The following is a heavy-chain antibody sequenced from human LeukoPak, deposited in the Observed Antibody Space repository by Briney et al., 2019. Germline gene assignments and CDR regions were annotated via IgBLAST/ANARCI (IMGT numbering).Heavy chain of an antibody. J-gene: IGHJ2*01. D-gene: IGHD1-26*01. V-gene: IGHV3-7*01. CDR3: ARVVGAGYFDL. Sequence: GGSLRLSCAASGFTFSSYWMSWVRQAPGKGLEWVANINQDGSGKYYVDSVKGRFTISRDNAKNSLYLQMNSLRAEDTAVYYCARVVGAGYFDLWGRGTLVTVSS. CDR2: INQDGSGK. CDR1: GFTFSSYW.